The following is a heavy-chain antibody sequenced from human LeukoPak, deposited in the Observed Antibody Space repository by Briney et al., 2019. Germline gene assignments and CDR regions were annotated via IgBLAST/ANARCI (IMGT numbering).Heavy chain of an antibody. J-gene: IGHJ4*02. CDR2: IKSKTDGGTT. V-gene: IGHV3-15*01. D-gene: IGHD1-1*01. CDR3: TTVDIHTWSDPSFDY. Sequence: GGSLRLSCAASGFTFSNAWMSWVRQAPGKGLEWVGRIKSKTDGGTTDYAAPVKGRFTISRDDSKNTLYLQMNSLKTEDTAVYYCTTVDIHTWSDPSFDYWGQGTLVTVSS. CDR1: GFTFSNAW.